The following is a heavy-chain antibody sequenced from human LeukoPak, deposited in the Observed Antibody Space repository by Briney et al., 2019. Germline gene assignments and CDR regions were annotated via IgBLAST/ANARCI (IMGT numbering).Heavy chain of an antibody. CDR2: IYYSGST. CDR1: GGSISSSSYY. Sequence: SETLSLTCTVSGGSISSSSYYWGWIRQPPGRGLEWIGSIYYSGSTYYNPSLKSRVTISVDTSKNQFSLKLSSVTAADTAVYYCARIPIVVVVAAIIDAFDIWGQGTMVTVSS. J-gene: IGHJ3*02. D-gene: IGHD2-15*01. CDR3: ARIPIVVVVAAIIDAFDI. V-gene: IGHV4-39*07.